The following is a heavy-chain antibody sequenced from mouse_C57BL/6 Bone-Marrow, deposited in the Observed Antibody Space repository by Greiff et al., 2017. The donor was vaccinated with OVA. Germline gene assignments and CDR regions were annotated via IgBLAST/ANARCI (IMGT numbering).Heavy chain of an antibody. CDR3: ARWDGPYWYFDV. J-gene: IGHJ1*03. D-gene: IGHD2-3*01. V-gene: IGHV1-81*01. CDR1: GYTFTSYG. Sequence: QVQLKQPGAELARPGASVKLSCKASGYTFTSYGISWVKQRTGQGLEWIGEIYPRSGNTYYNEKFKGKATLTADKSSSTAYMELRSLTSEDSAVYFCARWDGPYWYFDVWGTGTTVTVSS. CDR2: IYPRSGNT.